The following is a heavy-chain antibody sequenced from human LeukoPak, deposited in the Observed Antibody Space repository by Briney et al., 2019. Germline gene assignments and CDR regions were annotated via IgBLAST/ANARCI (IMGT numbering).Heavy chain of an antibody. D-gene: IGHD4-17*01. CDR1: GFTFSSYE. Sequence: GGSLRLSCAASGFTFSSYEMNWVRQAPGKGLEWVSYISNIDTTTHYADSVKGRFTISRDNAQNLLYLQMSSLRAEDTAVYYCARVENDYGDYYFGMDVWGQGTTVTVSS. CDR3: ARVENDYGDYYFGMDV. V-gene: IGHV3-48*03. J-gene: IGHJ6*02. CDR2: ISNIDTTT.